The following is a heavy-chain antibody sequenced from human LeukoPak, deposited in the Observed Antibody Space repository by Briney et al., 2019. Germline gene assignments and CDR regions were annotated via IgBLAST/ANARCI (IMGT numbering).Heavy chain of an antibody. Sequence: GRSLRLSCAASGLTFSSYAMSWVRQAPGKGLEWVSAISGRGRSTYYADSVKGRFTISRDNSKNTLYLQMNSLRADDMALYYCAKGWGYDFWSGYVDYWGQGTLVTVSS. CDR2: ISGRGRST. J-gene: IGHJ4*02. CDR1: GLTFSSYA. V-gene: IGHV3-23*01. CDR3: AKGWGYDFWSGYVDY. D-gene: IGHD3-3*01.